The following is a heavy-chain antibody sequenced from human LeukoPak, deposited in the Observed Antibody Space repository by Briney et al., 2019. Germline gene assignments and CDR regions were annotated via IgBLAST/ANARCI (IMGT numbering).Heavy chain of an antibody. CDR2: IYYSGST. CDR1: GGSISSYF. CDR3: AREGGFYRPLDY. V-gene: IGHV4-59*12. Sequence: SETLSLTCTVSGGSISSYFWSWVRQPPGKGLEWIGYIYYSGSTNYNPSLKSRVTISVDTSKNQFSLKLTSVTAADTAVYYCAREGGFYRPLDYSGQGTLVTVSS. D-gene: IGHD3-3*01. J-gene: IGHJ4*02.